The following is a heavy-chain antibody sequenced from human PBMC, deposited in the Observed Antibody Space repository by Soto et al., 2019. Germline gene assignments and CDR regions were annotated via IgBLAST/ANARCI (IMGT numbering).Heavy chain of an antibody. CDR2: IYYSGTT. J-gene: IGHJ4*02. CDR3: ATGYSYFDY. V-gene: IGHV4-30-4*01. Sequence: SETLSLTCPVSGGSISSGDYYWSWIRQPPGKGLEWIGYIYYSGTTYYNPSLQSRVTISVDTSKNQFSLKLSSVTAADTAAYYCATGYSYFDYWGQGTLVTVSS. CDR1: GGSISSGDYY. D-gene: IGHD2-15*01.